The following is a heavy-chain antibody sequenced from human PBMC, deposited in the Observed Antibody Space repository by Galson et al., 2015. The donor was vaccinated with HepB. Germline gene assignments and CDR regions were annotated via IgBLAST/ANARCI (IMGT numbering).Heavy chain of an antibody. D-gene: IGHD3-10*01. CDR2: ISYDGSNK. J-gene: IGHJ6*02. CDR1: GFTFSSYA. CDR3: ARVQDYYGSGDYYYYYGMDV. V-gene: IGHV3-30*04. Sequence: SLRLSCAASGFTFSSYAMHWVRQAPGKGLEWVAVISYDGSNKYYADSVKGRFTISRDNSKNTLYLQMNSLRAEDTAVYYCARVQDYYGSGDYYYYYGMDVWGQGTTVTVSS.